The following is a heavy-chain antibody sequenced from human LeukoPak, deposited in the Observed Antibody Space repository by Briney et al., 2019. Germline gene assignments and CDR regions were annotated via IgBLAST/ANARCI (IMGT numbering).Heavy chain of an antibody. J-gene: IGHJ4*02. Sequence: PGGSLRLSCAAAGFTFNKYWMSWVRQAPGKGLEWVANIKEDGSEKYYVDSVKGRFTISRDNAMNSLYLQMNSLRAEDTAVYYCARDKVGTGATHLDYWGQGTLVTVSS. CDR1: GFTFNKYW. CDR2: IKEDGSEK. V-gene: IGHV3-7*01. CDR3: ARDKVGTGATHLDY. D-gene: IGHD1-26*01.